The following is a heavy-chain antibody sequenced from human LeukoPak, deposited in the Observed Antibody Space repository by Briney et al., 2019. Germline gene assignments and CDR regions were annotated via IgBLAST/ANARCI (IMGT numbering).Heavy chain of an antibody. D-gene: IGHD1-20*01. V-gene: IGHV1-69*05. CDR2: IIPIFGTA. CDR1: GGTFSSYA. CDR3: AGITGTIDWFDP. J-gene: IGHJ5*02. Sequence: GASVNVSCKASGGTFSSYAISWVRQAPGQGLEWMGGIIPIFGTANYAQKFQGRVTITTDESTSTAYMELSSLRSEDTAVYYCAGITGTIDWFDPWGQGTLVTVSS.